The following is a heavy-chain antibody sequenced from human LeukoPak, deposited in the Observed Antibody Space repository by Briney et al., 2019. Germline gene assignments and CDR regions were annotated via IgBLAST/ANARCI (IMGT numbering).Heavy chain of an antibody. D-gene: IGHD3-3*01. V-gene: IGHV1-18*01. J-gene: IGHJ4*02. Sequence: ASVKVSXKASGYTFTSYGISWVRQAPGQGLEWIGWISAYNGNTNYAQKLQGRVTMTTDTSTSTAYMELRSLRSDDTAVYYCARDPDYDFWSGPGFDYWGQGTLVTVSS. CDR1: GYTFTSYG. CDR3: ARDPDYDFWSGPGFDY. CDR2: ISAYNGNT.